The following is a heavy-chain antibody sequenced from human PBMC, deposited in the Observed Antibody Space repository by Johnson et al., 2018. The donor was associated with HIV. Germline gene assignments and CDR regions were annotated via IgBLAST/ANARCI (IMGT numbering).Heavy chain of an antibody. Sequence: VQLVESGGGLIQPGGSLRLSCAASGFTVSSNYMSWVRQAPGKGLEWVSIIYGGGSTYYADSVKGRFTISRDNSKNSLYLQMNSLRAEDTAVYYCARVRPKGSFDIWGQGTMVTVSS. CDR1: GFTVSSNY. CDR2: IYGGGST. J-gene: IGHJ3*02. CDR3: ARVRPKGSFDI. D-gene: IGHD1-1*01. V-gene: IGHV3-53*01.